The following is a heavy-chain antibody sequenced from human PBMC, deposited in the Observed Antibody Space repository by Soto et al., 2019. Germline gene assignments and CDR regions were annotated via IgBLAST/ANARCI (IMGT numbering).Heavy chain of an antibody. D-gene: IGHD3-16*01. CDR3: TREIWGGPLDY. J-gene: IGHJ4*02. CDR2: LSRSGTT. CDR1: GFTFSTYA. V-gene: IGHV3-23*01. Sequence: GGSLRLSCAASGFTFSTYAMSWVRQAPGKGLEWVSTLSRSGTTYYADSVKGRFTISRDNSENTLYLQMSSLRAEDTAIYYCTREIWGGPLDYWGQGTLVTVSS.